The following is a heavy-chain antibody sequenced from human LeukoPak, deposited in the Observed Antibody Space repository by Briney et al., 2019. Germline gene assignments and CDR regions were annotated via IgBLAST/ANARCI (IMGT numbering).Heavy chain of an antibody. CDR3: ARDAGSGYFDY. CDR1: GYTFTSYG. CDR2: TSVYNSQT. V-gene: IGHV1-18*01. D-gene: IGHD6-19*01. J-gene: IGHJ4*02. Sequence: ASVKVSCKASGYTFTSYGISWVRQAPGQGLEWMGWTSVYNSQTNFAQKFQGRVTMTTDRSTSTAYMELRSLRSDDTAVYYCARDAGSGYFDYWGQGTLVTVSS.